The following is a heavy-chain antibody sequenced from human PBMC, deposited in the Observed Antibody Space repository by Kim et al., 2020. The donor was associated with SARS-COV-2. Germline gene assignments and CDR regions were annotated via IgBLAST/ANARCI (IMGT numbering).Heavy chain of an antibody. D-gene: IGHD1-26*01. CDR1: GFTFSRYS. Sequence: GGSLRLSCAASGFTFSRYSMHWVRQAPGKGLEWVSSIDSDSTYIFYADSVKGRVTISRDNAQNSLNLQMNSLRAEDTAVYYCARSTVGAAPDYWGQGTLV. J-gene: IGHJ4*02. V-gene: IGHV3-21*06. CDR2: IDSDSTYI. CDR3: ARSTVGAAPDY.